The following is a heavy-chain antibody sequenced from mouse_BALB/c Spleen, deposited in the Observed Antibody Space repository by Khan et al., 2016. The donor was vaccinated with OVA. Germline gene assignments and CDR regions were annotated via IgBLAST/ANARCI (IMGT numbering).Heavy chain of an antibody. D-gene: IGHD1-1*01. CDR2: ISNFNGNT. Sequence: QVQLQQPGPEVVRPGVSVKISCKGSGYTFTDYAIHWVKQSHAKSLEWIGVISNFNGNTNYNQTFKGKATMTVDKSTSTAYMELARLTSEDSAIYYCTRSGGYYGSYFDYWGQGTTLTVSS. CDR3: TRSGGYYGSYFDY. V-gene: IGHV1S137*01. CDR1: GYTFTDYA. J-gene: IGHJ2*01.